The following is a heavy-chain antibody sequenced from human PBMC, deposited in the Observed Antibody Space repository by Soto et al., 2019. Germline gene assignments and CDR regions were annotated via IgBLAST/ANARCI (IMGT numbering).Heavy chain of an antibody. CDR2: IYYSGST. J-gene: IGHJ6*03. CDR3: ARDRRHIQYSRREAPRYYYMDV. V-gene: IGHV4-59*01. Sequence: SETLSLTCTVSGGSISSYYWSWIRQPPGKGLEWIGYIYYSGSTNYNPSLKSRVTISVDTSKNQFSLKLSSVTAADTAVYYCARDRRHIQYSRREAPRYYYMDVWGKGTTVTVSS. CDR1: GGSISSYY. D-gene: IGHD6-6*01.